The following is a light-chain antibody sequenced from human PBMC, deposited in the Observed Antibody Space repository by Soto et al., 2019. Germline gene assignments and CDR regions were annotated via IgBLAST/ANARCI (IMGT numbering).Light chain of an antibody. CDR3: QQYSSYSPT. Sequence: DIQMTQSPSTLSASVGDRVTITCRASHRISSWLAWYQQTPGKAPKLLIYKASSLESGVPTRFSGSGSGTEISTTTSSRQADDFVAYYCQQYSSYSPTFGRGTKVDIK. CDR2: KAS. J-gene: IGKJ1*01. V-gene: IGKV1-5*03. CDR1: HRISSW.